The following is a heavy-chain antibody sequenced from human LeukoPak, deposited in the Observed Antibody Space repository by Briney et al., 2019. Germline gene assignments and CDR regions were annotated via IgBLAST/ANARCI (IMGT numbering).Heavy chain of an antibody. V-gene: IGHV1-69*05. J-gene: IGHJ6*03. CDR1: GGGFTSCT. CDR2: MIISFGTA. Sequence: PSGTLSFTGSGGGFTSCTNSWVGHGQGQGKEWKGGMIISFGTANYAQKFQGRVTITTDETTSTAYMELSSLRSEDTAVYYCARGEYRSSAYYYYYYMDVWGKGTTVTVSS. D-gene: IGHD6-6*01. CDR3: ARGEYRSSAYYYYYYMDV.